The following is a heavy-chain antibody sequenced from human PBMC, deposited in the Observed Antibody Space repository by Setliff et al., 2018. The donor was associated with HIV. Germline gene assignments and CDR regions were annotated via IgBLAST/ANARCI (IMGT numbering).Heavy chain of an antibody. J-gene: IGHJ4*02. D-gene: IGHD3-22*01. CDR1: GFTFSSYW. CDR3: ARDYNYIFDS. CDR2: IKQDGSEM. Sequence: QPGGSLRLSCAASGFTFSSYWMSWVRQAPGKGLEWVANIKQDGSEMYYVDSVKGRFTISRDNAKNSLYLEMNSLRAEDTAIYYCARDYNYIFDSWGQGVLVTVSS. V-gene: IGHV3-7*01.